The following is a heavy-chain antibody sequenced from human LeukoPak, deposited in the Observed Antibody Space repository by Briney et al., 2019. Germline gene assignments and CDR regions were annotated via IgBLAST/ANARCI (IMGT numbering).Heavy chain of an antibody. CDR2: INPNSGGT. CDR3: ARARSGSYLYGY. J-gene: IGHJ4*02. V-gene: IGHV1-2*02. D-gene: IGHD1-26*01. Sequence: ASAKVSCKASGYTFTGYYMHWVRQAPGQGLEWMGWINPNSGGTNYAQKFQGRVTMTRDTSISTAYMELSGLRSDDTAVYYCARARSGSYLYGYWGQGTLVTVSS. CDR1: GYTFTGYY.